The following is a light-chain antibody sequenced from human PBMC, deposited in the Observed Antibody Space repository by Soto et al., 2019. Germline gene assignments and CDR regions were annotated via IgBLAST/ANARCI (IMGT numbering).Light chain of an antibody. CDR3: QHYKMYYPWT. CDR2: GAS. J-gene: IGKJ1*01. CDR1: QSISDT. V-gene: IGKV3-15*01. Sequence: EIVMTQSPDTLSVSPLGRANLSCSSSQSISDTLAWYQQKPGQAPRLLIHGASTRATGFPARFSGSGSGTDFTLTISSLQPDDFATYYCQHYKMYYPWTFGQGTRWIS.